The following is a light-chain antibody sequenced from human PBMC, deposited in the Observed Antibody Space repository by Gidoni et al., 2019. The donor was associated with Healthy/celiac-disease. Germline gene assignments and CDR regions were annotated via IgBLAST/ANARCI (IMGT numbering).Light chain of an antibody. CDR1: QRVSSY. J-gene: IGKJ5*01. Sequence: EIVLTQSPATLSLSPGERATLSCRASQRVSSYLAWYQQKPGQTPRLLIYDASNSATGSPARFSGSGSGTDFTLTISSLEPEDFAVYYCQQRSNWPITFGQGTRLEIK. V-gene: IGKV3-11*01. CDR2: DAS. CDR3: QQRSNWPIT.